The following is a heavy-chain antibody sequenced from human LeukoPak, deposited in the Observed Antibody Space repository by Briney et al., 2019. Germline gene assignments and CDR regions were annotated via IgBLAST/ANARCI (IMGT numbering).Heavy chain of an antibody. CDR1: GFTFSRYA. D-gene: IGHD3-16*02. J-gene: IGHJ4*02. CDR2: FSYDGSST. Sequence: GGSLRLSCAASGFTFSRYAMHWVRQAPGKGLEWVAVFSYDGSSTSYVDSVKGRFTISRDNSKNTLYLQMNSLRAEDTAVYYCARHDYVWGSYRRRGVDYWGQGTLVTVSS. CDR3: ARHDYVWGSYRRRGVDY. V-gene: IGHV3-30*14.